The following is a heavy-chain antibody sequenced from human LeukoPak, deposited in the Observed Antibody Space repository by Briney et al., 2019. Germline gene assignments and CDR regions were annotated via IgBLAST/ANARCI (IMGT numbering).Heavy chain of an antibody. J-gene: IGHJ6*03. CDR1: GYTFTSYG. D-gene: IGHD2-15*01. Sequence: ASVKVSCKASGYTFTSYGISWVRQAPGQGLEWVGWISAYNGNTNYAQKLQGRVTMTTDTSTSTAYMELRSLRSDDTAVYYCARVLEGYCSGGSCYLGINYYYMDVWGKGTTVTVSS. V-gene: IGHV1-18*01. CDR3: ARVLEGYCSGGSCYLGINYYYMDV. CDR2: ISAYNGNT.